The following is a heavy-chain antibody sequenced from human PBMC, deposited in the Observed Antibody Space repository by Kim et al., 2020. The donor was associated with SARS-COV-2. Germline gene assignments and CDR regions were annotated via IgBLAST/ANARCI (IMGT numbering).Heavy chain of an antibody. J-gene: IGHJ6*02. CDR1: GGSISSSNW. V-gene: IGHV4-4*02. CDR2: IYHSGST. CDR3: ARVDSSGWYGAYYYGVDV. D-gene: IGHD6-19*01. Sequence: SETLSLTCAVSGGSISSSNWWSWVRQPPGKGLEWIGEIYHSGSTNYNPSLKSRVTISVDKSKNQFSLKLTSMTAADTAVYYCARVDSSGWYGAYYYGVDVWGHGTTVTVSS.